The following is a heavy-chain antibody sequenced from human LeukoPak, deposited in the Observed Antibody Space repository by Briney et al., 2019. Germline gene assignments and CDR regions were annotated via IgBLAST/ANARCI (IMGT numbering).Heavy chain of an antibody. V-gene: IGHV3-21*04. Sequence: GGSLRLSCAASGFSFSSYTMNWVRQAPGKGLEWLSSISSSSNYIYYADSVKGRFTVSRDNTYNSLYLQMNSLRAEDTAVYYCAKLWRAVVITTDAFDIWGQGTMVTVSS. CDR1: GFSFSSYT. J-gene: IGHJ3*02. CDR2: ISSSSNYI. D-gene: IGHD3-22*01. CDR3: AKLWRAVVITTDAFDI.